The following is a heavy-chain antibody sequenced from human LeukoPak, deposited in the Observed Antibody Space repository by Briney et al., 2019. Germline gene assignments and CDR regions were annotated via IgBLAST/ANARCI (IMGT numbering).Heavy chain of an antibody. D-gene: IGHD3-3*01. V-gene: IGHV1-2*02. Sequence: GASVKVSCKAYGYTFSGYYIHWVRQAPGQGLQWMGWIDPRSGGTNYALKFKGRLTMTRDTSISTVYMELSSLRSDDTAVYYCARDSPPGGLRFLEWFPHVSFYEYWGQGILVTVSS. CDR1: GYTFSGYY. J-gene: IGHJ4*02. CDR3: ARDSPPGGLRFLEWFPHVSFYEY. CDR2: IDPRSGGT.